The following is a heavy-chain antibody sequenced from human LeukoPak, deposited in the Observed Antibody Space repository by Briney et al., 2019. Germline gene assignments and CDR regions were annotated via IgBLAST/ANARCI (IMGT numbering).Heavy chain of an antibody. V-gene: IGHV1-69*13. CDR2: IIPIFGTA. Sequence: ASVKVSCKASGGTFSSYAISWVRQAPGQGLEWMGGIIPIFGTANYAQKFQGRVTITADESTSTAYMELSSLRSEDTAVYYCARGAKKGIVLMVYGAAFDYWGQGTLATVSS. J-gene: IGHJ4*02. D-gene: IGHD2-8*01. CDR1: GGTFSSYA. CDR3: ARGAKKGIVLMVYGAAFDY.